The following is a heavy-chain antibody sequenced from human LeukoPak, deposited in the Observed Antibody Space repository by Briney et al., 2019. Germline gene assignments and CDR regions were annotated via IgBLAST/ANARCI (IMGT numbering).Heavy chain of an antibody. D-gene: IGHD3-22*01. Sequence: SETLSLTCIVSGDSIISYYWSWIRQPPGKGLEWIGYIYYNGTTNYNPSLKSRVTMSVDTSRTQFSLKLSSVTAADTAFYYCARLGRADSGYYVAYDIWGQGTMVTVSS. CDR1: GDSIISYY. CDR2: IYYNGTT. V-gene: IGHV4-59*08. CDR3: ARLGRADSGYYVAYDI. J-gene: IGHJ3*02.